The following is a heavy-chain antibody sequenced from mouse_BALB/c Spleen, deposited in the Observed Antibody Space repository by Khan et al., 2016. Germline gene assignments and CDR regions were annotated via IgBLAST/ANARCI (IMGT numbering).Heavy chain of an antibody. V-gene: IGHV6-6*02. CDR3: TILL. CDR1: GFTFSNYW. Sequence: EVQRVESGGGLVQPGGSMKLSCVASGFTFSNYWMNWVRQSPEKGLEWVAAFRLKSDDYVAHSAESVKGRLTISRDDSISSVYLQINNLRAEDTGIYYCTILLWGQGTTITV. CDR2: FRLKSDDYVA. J-gene: IGHJ2*01.